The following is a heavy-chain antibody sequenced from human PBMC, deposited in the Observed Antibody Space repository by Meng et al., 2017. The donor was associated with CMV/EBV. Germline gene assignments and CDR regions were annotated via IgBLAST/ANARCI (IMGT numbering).Heavy chain of an antibody. J-gene: IGHJ5*02. CDR2: ISGSGGST. D-gene: IGHD2-15*01. CDR3: AKDPRLGYCSGGSCSGGWFDP. V-gene: IGHV3-23*01. Sequence: SYAMSGVRQAQGKGLEGVSAISGSGGSTYYADSVKGRFTISRDNSKNTLYLQMNSLRAEDTAVYYCAKDPRLGYCSGGSCSGGWFDPWGQGTLVTVSS. CDR1: SYA.